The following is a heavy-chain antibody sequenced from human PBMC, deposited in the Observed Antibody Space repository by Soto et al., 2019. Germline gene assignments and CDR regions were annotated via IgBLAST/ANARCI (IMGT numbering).Heavy chain of an antibody. Sequence: PGGSLRLSCAASGFTFSSYWMSWVRQAPGKWLEWVANIKQDGSEKYYVDSVKGRFTISRDNAKNSLYLQMNSLRAEDTAVYYCARENTAMVPYSSLEWSHGGMDVWGQGXTVTVYS. CDR3: ARENTAMVPYSSLEWSHGGMDV. D-gene: IGHD5-18*01. J-gene: IGHJ6*02. CDR2: IKQDGSEK. V-gene: IGHV3-7*01. CDR1: GFTFSSYW.